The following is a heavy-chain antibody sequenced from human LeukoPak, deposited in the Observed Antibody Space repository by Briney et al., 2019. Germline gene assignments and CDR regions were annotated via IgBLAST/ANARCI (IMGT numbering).Heavy chain of an antibody. D-gene: IGHD5-18*01. CDR2: ISWNSGSV. CDR3: AKGSSYSFGYWYFDL. V-gene: IGHV3-9*03. Sequence: GGSLRLSCAASGFTFDDYAMPWVRQAPGKGLEWVSGISWNSGSVGYADSVKGRFTISRDYAKNSLYLQMNSLRAEDMALYFCAKGSSYSFGYWYFDLWGRGTLVTVSS. J-gene: IGHJ2*01. CDR1: GFTFDDYA.